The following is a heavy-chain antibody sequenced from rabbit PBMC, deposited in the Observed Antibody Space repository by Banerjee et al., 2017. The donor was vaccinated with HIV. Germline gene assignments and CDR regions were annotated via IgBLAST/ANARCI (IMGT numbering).Heavy chain of an antibody. CDR1: GFSFSSNYW. V-gene: IGHV1S45*01. CDR2: IVGGSGST. J-gene: IGHJ4*01. D-gene: IGHD8-1*01. CDR3: ARDAGNDYYYNL. Sequence: QEQLEESGGDLVKPEGSLTLTCTASGFSFSSNYWICWVRQAPGKGLEWIACIVGGSGSTYYASWAKGRLTISKTSSTTVTLQMTSLTAADTATYFCARDAGNDYYYNLWGQGTLVTVS.